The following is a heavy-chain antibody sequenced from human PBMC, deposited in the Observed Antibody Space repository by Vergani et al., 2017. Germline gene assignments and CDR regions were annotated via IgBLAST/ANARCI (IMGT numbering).Heavy chain of an antibody. Sequence: EVQLEESGGGLVLPGRSLRLSCVASGFTSAGYAMHGVRQAPGKGLEWVSGISWNSNSIGYADSVKGRFTISRDNAKNSLYLPMNSLRAEDTAVYYCARDLFYYESSGYYSGFFDYWGQGTLVTVSS. J-gene: IGHJ4*02. CDR2: ISWNSNSI. CDR1: GFTSAGYA. V-gene: IGHV3-9*02. D-gene: IGHD3-22*01. CDR3: ARDLFYYESSGYYSGFFDY.